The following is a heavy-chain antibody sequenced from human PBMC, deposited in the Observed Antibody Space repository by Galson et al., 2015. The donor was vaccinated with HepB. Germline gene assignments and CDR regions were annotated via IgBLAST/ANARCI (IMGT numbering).Heavy chain of an antibody. V-gene: IGHV1-3*01. CDR1: GYTFTSYA. J-gene: IGHJ3*02. Sequence: SVKVSCKASGYTFTSYAMHWVRQAPGQRLEWMGWINAGNGNTKYSQKFQGRVTITRDTSASTAYMELSSLRSEDTAVYYCARAALNYDSSGYRETFDAFDIWGQGTMVTVSS. CDR3: ARAALNYDSSGYRETFDAFDI. D-gene: IGHD3-22*01. CDR2: INAGNGNT.